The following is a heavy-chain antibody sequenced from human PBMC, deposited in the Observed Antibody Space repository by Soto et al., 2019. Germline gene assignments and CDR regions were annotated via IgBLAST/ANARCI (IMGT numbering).Heavy chain of an antibody. J-gene: IGHJ4*02. D-gene: IGHD5-18*01. Sequence: SETLSLTCTVSGVSISSYYWSWVRQPPGKGLEWIGYIYYSGSTNYNPSLKSRVTISVDTSKNQFSLKLSSVTAADTAVYYCARTLYSYGPRFDYWGQGTLVTVSS. V-gene: IGHV4-59*01. CDR3: ARTLYSYGPRFDY. CDR1: GVSISSYY. CDR2: IYYSGST.